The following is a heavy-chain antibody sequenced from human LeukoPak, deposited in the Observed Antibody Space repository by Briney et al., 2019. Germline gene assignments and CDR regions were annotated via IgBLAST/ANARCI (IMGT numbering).Heavy chain of an antibody. Sequence: GGSLRLSCAASGFTFSSYAMHWVRQAPGKGLEWVAVISYDGSNKYHADSVKGRFTISRDNSKNTLYLQMNSLRAEDTAVYYCARVGVVKGSSSWYFDYWGQGTLVTVSS. J-gene: IGHJ4*02. D-gene: IGHD6-13*01. V-gene: IGHV3-30*04. CDR1: GFTFSSYA. CDR3: ARVGVVKGSSSWYFDY. CDR2: ISYDGSNK.